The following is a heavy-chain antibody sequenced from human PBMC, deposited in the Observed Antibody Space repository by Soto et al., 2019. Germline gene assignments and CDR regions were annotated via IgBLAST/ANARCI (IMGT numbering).Heavy chain of an antibody. V-gene: IGHV3-66*01. CDR2: IYSGGST. CDR3: ARDLKPEYYYGSGSSIGPGD. D-gene: IGHD3-10*01. J-gene: IGHJ4*02. CDR1: GFTVSSNY. Sequence: GGSLRLSCAASGFTVSSNYMSWVRQAPGKGLEWVSVIYSGGSTYYADSVKGRFTISRDNSKNTLYLQMNSLRAEDTAVYYCARDLKPEYYYGSGSSIGPGDWGQGTLVIVSS.